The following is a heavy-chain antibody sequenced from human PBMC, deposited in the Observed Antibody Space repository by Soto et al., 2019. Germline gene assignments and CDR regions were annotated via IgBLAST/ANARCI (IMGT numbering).Heavy chain of an antibody. CDR1: GFTFSNAW. J-gene: IGHJ4*02. D-gene: IGHD3-10*01. V-gene: IGHV3-15*07. Sequence: GGSLRLSCAASGFTFSNAWMNWVRQAPGKGLEWVGRIKSKTDGGTTDYAAPGKGRFTISRDESKNTLYLQMNSLKTEDTAVYYCTTGGLGRKRITMVRGVIPYGYWGQGTLVTVSS. CDR2: IKSKTDGGTT. CDR3: TTGGLGRKRITMVRGVIPYGY.